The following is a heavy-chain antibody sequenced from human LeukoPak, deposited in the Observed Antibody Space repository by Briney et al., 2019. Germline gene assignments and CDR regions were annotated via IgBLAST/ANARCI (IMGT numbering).Heavy chain of an antibody. CDR1: GGSISSYY. J-gene: IGHJ5*02. CDR2: IYTSGST. V-gene: IGHV4-4*07. D-gene: IGHD4-17*01. Sequence: SETLSLTCTVSGGSISSYYWSWIRQPAGKGLEWIGRIYTSGSTNYNPSLKSRVTMSVDTSKNQFSLKLSSVTAADTAVYYCARGYGDYKPNWFDPWGQGTLVTVSS. CDR3: ARGYGDYKPNWFDP.